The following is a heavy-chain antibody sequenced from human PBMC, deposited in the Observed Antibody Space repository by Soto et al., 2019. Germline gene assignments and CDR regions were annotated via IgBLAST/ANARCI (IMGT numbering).Heavy chain of an antibody. J-gene: IGHJ4*02. CDR2: IYPDDSDT. CDR3: ARRDMLTGYVYFDY. V-gene: IGHV5-51*01. CDR1: GYTFTKYW. D-gene: IGHD3-9*01. Sequence: PGESLKISCQASGYTFTKYWVGWVRQMPGKGLEWMGIIYPDDSDTRYSPSFQGHVTISADKSISTAYLQWSSLKASGSATYYCARRDMLTGYVYFDYWGQGTQVTVSS.